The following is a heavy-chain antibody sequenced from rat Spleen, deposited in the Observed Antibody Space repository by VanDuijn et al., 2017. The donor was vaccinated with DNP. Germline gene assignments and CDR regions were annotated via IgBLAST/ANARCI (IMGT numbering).Heavy chain of an antibody. CDR2: IVYDGSGT. Sequence: EVQLVESGGGVVQPGNSLKLSCAASGFTFSDSAMAWVRQSPKKGLEWVATIVYDGSGTYYGDSVTGRFTISRDNAKRTLYLQMDSLRSEDTATYYCATHGSISTISTGAMDVWGQGTSVTVSS. D-gene: IGHD1-2*01. CDR1: GFTFSDSA. CDR3: ATHGSISTISTGAMDV. V-gene: IGHV5S10*01. J-gene: IGHJ4*01.